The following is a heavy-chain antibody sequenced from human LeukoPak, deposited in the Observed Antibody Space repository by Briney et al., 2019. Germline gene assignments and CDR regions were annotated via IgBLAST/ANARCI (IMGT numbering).Heavy chain of an antibody. CDR2: IYYSGST. V-gene: IGHV4-39*01. J-gene: IGHJ4*02. D-gene: IGHD3-22*01. CDR1: GGSISSSSYY. Sequence: SETLSLTCTVSGGSISSSSYYWGWIRQPPGKGLEWIGSIYYSGSTYYNPSLKSRVTISVDTSKNQFSLRLSSVTAADTAVYYCASTNYYGSSGYSPFDYWGQGTLVTVSS. CDR3: ASTNYYGSSGYSPFDY.